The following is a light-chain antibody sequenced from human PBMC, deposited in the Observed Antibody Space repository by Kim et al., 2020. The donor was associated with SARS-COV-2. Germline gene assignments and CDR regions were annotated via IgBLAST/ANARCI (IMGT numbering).Light chain of an antibody. J-gene: IGLJ3*02. CDR1: ALRKQY. CDR3: QSADSSDTFWV. Sequence: PGQTATVTCSGDALRKQYSYWCQKKPGQAPVLVIYKDTERPSGGPERFSGATSGTTVTLTISGGQAEDEADYYCQSADSSDTFWVFGGGTQLTVL. V-gene: IGLV3-25*03. CDR2: KDT.